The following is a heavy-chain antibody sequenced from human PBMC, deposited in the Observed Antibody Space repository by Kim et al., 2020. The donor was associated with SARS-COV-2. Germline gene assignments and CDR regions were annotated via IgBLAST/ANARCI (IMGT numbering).Heavy chain of an antibody. CDR2: ISRDGSDT. D-gene: IGHD3-10*01. CDR1: GLTFSNYW. V-gene: IGHV3-74*01. CDR3: TTELSRGHS. Sequence: GGSLRLSCAASGLTFSNYWMYWVRQTPGMGLMWVSRISRDGSDTRYADSVKGRFTISRDNAKNTVYLQMNSLRAEDTAVSYCTTELSRGHSWGQGTLVTV. J-gene: IGHJ4*02.